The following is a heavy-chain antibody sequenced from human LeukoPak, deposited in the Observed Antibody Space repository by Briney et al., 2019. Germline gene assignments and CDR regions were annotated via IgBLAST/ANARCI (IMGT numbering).Heavy chain of an antibody. J-gene: IGHJ4*02. V-gene: IGHV4-4*02. Sequence: SGTLSLTCGVSGGSISTTNWWTWVRQPPGEGLEWIGEVHLSGRTHYNPSLESRVTMSVDMSKNHISLRLTSVTAADTAVYYCAREGGPYRPLDYSGQGTLVTVSS. CDR1: GGSISTTNW. CDR3: AREGGPYRPLDY. CDR2: VHLSGRT.